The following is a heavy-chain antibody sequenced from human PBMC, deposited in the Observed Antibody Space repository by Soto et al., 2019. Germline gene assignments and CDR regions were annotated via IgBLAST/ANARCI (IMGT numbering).Heavy chain of an antibody. CDR1: GGSISSGGYY. J-gene: IGHJ4*02. CDR3: ARRSMVRGVIMLDY. D-gene: IGHD3-10*01. CDR2: IYYSGST. Sequence: QVQLQESGPGLVKPSQTLSLTCTVSGGSISSGGYYWSWIRQHPGTGLEWIGYIYYSGSTYYNPSLKSRVTISVDTSKNQFSLKLSSVTAADTAVYYCARRSMVRGVIMLDYWGQGTLVTVSS. V-gene: IGHV4-31*03.